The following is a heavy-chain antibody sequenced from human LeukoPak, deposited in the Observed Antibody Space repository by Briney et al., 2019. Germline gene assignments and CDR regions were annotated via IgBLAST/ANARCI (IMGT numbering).Heavy chain of an antibody. Sequence: PSETLSLTCAVYGGSFSGYYWSWIRQPPGKGLEWIGEINHSGSTNYNPSLKSRVTISVDTSKNQFSLKLSSVTAADTAVYYCARAPRSKWYALIDYWGQGTLVTVSS. CDR2: INHSGST. CDR1: GGSFSGYY. CDR3: ARAPRSKWYALIDY. V-gene: IGHV4-34*01. J-gene: IGHJ4*02. D-gene: IGHD2-15*01.